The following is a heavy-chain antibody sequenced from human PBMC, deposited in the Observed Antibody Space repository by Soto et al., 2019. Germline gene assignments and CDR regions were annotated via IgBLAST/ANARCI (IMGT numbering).Heavy chain of an antibody. Sequence: EVQLVESGGGLVKPGGSLRLSCAASGFTFSSYSMNWVRQAPGKGLEWVSLISSSSSYIYYADSVKGRFTISRDNAKNSLYMKMNSLKAEATAVYYCAIDRGGDLKAFDVWGQGTMVTVSS. D-gene: IGHD3-10*01. V-gene: IGHV3-21*01. CDR3: AIDRGGDLKAFDV. CDR2: ISSSSSYI. CDR1: GFTFSSYS. J-gene: IGHJ3*01.